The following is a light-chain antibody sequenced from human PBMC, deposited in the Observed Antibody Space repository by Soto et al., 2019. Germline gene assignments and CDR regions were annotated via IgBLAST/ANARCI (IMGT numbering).Light chain of an antibody. Sequence: EIVMTQSPATLSVSPGERATVSCRASQSVGSNLAWYQQKAGQAPSLLIYGASTRATGVPARFSGSGSGTEFTLTISSLQSEDFAVYYCQQYSYWRTFGQGTKADIK. CDR1: QSVGSN. J-gene: IGKJ1*01. CDR3: QQYSYWRT. CDR2: GAS. V-gene: IGKV3-15*01.